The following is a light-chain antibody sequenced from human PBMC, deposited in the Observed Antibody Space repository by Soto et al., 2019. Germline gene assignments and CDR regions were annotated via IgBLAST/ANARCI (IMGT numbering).Light chain of an antibody. V-gene: IGKV1-5*03. CDR1: QSISSW. CDR2: KAS. Sequence: DIQMTQSPSTLSSSVVYIVPITCLASQSISSWLAWYQQKQGKAPKIMIYKASSLETGVKSRFSGSGSGKEFTITIRSLQTDDFENYYCKNYSGYQWKCGQGNKVDLK. CDR3: KNYSGYQWK. J-gene: IGKJ1*01.